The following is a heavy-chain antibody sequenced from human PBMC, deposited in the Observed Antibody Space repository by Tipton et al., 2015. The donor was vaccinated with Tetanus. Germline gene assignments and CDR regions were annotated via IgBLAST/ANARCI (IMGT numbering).Heavy chain of an antibody. J-gene: IGHJ4*02. CDR2: IYCDGGST. V-gene: IGHV3-9*01. CDR1: GLVCNDYA. CDR3: ARDGPQVGATLDY. D-gene: IGHD1-26*01. Sequence: SLRLSCEGSGLVCNDYAMHWVRQVPGKGLEWVSGIYCDGGSTGYADSVKGRFTTSRDTAKAALYLQMNGLRAEDTAVYYCARDGPQVGATLDYWGQGTLVTVSS.